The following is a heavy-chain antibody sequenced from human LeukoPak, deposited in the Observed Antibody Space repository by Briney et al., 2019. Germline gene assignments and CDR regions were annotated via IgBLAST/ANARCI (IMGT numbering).Heavy chain of an antibody. CDR2: IYYSGST. D-gene: IGHD1-7*01. J-gene: IGHJ5*02. Sequence: SETLTLSCTVSGGSLSGHSWSWIRQPPRKGLEWIGYIYYSGSTNYNPSLKSRVTISVDTSKNQFSLKLSSVAAADTAVYYCARWLELGGWFDPWGQGTLVTVSS. CDR3: ARWLELGGWFDP. CDR1: GGSLSGHS. V-gene: IGHV4-59*11.